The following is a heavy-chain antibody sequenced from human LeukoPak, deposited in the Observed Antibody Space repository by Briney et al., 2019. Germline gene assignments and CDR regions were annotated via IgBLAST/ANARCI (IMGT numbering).Heavy chain of an antibody. V-gene: IGHV1-18*01. D-gene: IGHD1-26*01. CDR1: GYAFTSYG. CDR2: ISAYNGNT. J-gene: IGHJ4*02. Sequence: ASVKVSCKASGYAFTSYGISWVRQAPGQGLEWMGWISAYNGNTNYAQKLQGRVTMTTDTSTSTAYMELRSLRSDDTAVYYCARESGIVGSTGGDYWGQGTLVTVSS. CDR3: ARESGIVGSTGGDY.